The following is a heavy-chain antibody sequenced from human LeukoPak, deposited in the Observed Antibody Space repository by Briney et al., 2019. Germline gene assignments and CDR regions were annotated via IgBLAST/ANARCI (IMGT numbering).Heavy chain of an antibody. J-gene: IGHJ4*02. D-gene: IGHD1-26*01. CDR3: ARLTGGGSYCGYFEY. CDR2: ISASGNT. Sequence: SETLSLTCTVSGASIPSSYYWSWIRQPPGKGLECNGNISASGNTNYNPSLKSRVTISVDTTKSQFSLNLSSVTAADTAIYYWARLTGGGSYCGYFEYWGQGNLVTVSS. V-gene: IGHV4-4*09. CDR1: GASIPSSYY.